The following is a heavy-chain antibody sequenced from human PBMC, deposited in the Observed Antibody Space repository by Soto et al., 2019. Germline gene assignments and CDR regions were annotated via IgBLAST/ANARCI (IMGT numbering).Heavy chain of an antibody. CDR3: AKGGGVVLYYYYGMDV. D-gene: IGHD2-21*01. CDR1: GFTFDDYA. V-gene: IGHV3-43D*04. CDR2: ISWDGGST. J-gene: IGHJ6*02. Sequence: GGSLRLSCAVSGFTFDDYAMHWVRQAPGKGLEWVSLISWDGGSTYYADSVKGRFTISRDNSKNSLYLQMNSLRAEDTALYYCAKGGGVVLYYYYGMDVWGQGTTVTVSS.